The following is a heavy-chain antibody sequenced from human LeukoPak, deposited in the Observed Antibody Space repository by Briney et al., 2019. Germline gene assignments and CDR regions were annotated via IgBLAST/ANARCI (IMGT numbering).Heavy chain of an antibody. D-gene: IGHD1-26*01. V-gene: IGHV1-69*01. CDR2: IIPIFGTA. Sequence: SVKVSCKASGGTLSSYAISWVRQAPGQGLEWMGGIIPIFGTANYAQKFQGRVTITADESTSTAYMELSSLRSEDTAVYYCARDQDGSYFQGWFDPWGQGTLVTVSS. CDR1: GGTLSSYA. J-gene: IGHJ5*02. CDR3: ARDQDGSYFQGWFDP.